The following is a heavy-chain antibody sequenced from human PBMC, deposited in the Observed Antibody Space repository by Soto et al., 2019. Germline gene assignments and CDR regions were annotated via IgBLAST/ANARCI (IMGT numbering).Heavy chain of an antibody. V-gene: IGHV3-30-3*01. Sequence: QVQLVESGGGVVQPGRSLRLSCAASGFTFSSFVMHWVRQAPGKGLEWVAFIAYDGSNKHYADSVKGRFTISRDNSNNTLYLQMNSLRVEDTAVYYCASPQGAHLNYFYGMDVRGQGTRVTVSS. CDR1: GFTFSSFV. CDR2: IAYDGSNK. J-gene: IGHJ6*02. CDR3: ASPQGAHLNYFYGMDV.